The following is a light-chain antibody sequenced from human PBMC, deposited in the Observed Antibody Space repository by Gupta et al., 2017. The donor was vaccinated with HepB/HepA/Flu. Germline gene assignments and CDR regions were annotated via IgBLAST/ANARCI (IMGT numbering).Light chain of an antibody. CDR3: MQALQTPRT. CDR1: QSLLHSNGYNY. CDR2: LGS. J-gene: IGKJ1*01. Sequence: IVMIQSPLSLPVTPAEPASISCRSSQSLLHSNGYNYLDWYLQKPGQSPQLLIYLGSNRASGVPDRFSGSGSGTDFTLKISRVEAEDVGVYYCMQALQTPRTFGQGTRVEIK. V-gene: IGKV2-28*01.